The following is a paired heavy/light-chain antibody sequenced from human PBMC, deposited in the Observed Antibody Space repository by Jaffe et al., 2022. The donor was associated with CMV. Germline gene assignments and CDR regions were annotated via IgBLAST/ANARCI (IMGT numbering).Light chain of an antibody. CDR2: QDK. V-gene: IGLV3-1*01. CDR1: KLGNKY. Sequence: SYELTQPPSLSVSPGQTASITCSADKLGNKYTSWYQQKPGQSPVLVIYQDKKRPSGIPERFSGSNSGNTATLTISGTQAIDEADYYCQAWDDYSAGGYVFGTGTKVTVL. J-gene: IGLJ1*01. CDR3: QAWDDYSAGGYV.
Heavy chain of an antibody. CDR2: IHYSGST. J-gene: IGHJ5*01. CDR3: ASDSSGRREWFDS. V-gene: IGHV4-31*03. D-gene: IGHD1-26*01. CDR1: GGSISSRPYY. Sequence: QVQLQESGPGLVKPSQTLSLTCTVSGGSISSRPYYWNWIRQHPGKGLEWIGYIHYSGSTYYNPSLKSRVTISADTSENQFSLKLTSVAAADTAVYYCASDSSGRREWFDSWGLGTLVTVSS.